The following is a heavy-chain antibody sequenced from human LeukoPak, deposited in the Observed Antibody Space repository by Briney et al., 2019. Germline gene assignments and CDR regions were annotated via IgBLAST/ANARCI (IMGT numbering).Heavy chain of an antibody. CDR2: ISGSGGST. D-gene: IGHD3-16*01. V-gene: IGHV3-23*01. Sequence: GETLRLSCAASGFTFSSYGMSWVRQAPGKGLEWVSAISGSGGSTYYADSVKGRFTISRDNSKNTLYLQMNSLRAEDTAVYYCAKARLLGGNDYWGQGTLVTVSS. J-gene: IGHJ4*02. CDR3: AKARLLGGNDY. CDR1: GFTFSSYG.